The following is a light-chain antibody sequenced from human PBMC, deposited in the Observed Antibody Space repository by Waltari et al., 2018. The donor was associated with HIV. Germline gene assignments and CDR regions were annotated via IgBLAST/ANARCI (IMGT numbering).Light chain of an antibody. CDR1: SRDVGGYNY. Sequence: QSALTQPAPVSGSPGRSITISCTGTSRDVGGYNYVPWYQQHPGKAPKLMIYEVSNRPSGISNRFSGSKSGNTASLTISGLQAEDEADYYCSSYTSSSTLYVFGTGTKVTVL. CDR2: EVS. J-gene: IGLJ1*01. CDR3: SSYTSSSTLYV. V-gene: IGLV2-14*01.